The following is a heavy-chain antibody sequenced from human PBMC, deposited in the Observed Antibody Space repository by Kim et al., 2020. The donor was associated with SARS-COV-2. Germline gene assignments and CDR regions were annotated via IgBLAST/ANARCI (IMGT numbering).Heavy chain of an antibody. J-gene: IGHJ6*02. D-gene: IGHD2-15*01. Sequence: GGSLRLSCAASGFTVSSNYMSWVRQAPGKGLEWVSVIYSGGSTYYADSVKGRFTISRDNSKNTLYLQMNSLRAEDTAVYYCARYIVTGPPDFYYYGMDVWGQGTTVTVSS. CDR2: IYSGGST. V-gene: IGHV3-53*01. CDR1: GFTVSSNY. CDR3: ARYIVTGPPDFYYYGMDV.